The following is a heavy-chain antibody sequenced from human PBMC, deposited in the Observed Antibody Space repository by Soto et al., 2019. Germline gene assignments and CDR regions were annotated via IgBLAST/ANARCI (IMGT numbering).Heavy chain of an antibody. CDR1: GFTFSSYG. V-gene: IGHV3-30*18. CDR2: ISYDGSNK. D-gene: IGHD4-4*01. CDR3: AKDRNVSRPVPYYHGMDV. Sequence: GGSLRLSCAASGFTFSSYGMHWVRQAPGKGLEWVAVISYDGSNKYYADSVKGRFTISRDDSKNTLYLKMNSLRAEDTAVYYCAKDRNVSRPVPYYHGMDVWGQGTKVTVSS. J-gene: IGHJ6*02.